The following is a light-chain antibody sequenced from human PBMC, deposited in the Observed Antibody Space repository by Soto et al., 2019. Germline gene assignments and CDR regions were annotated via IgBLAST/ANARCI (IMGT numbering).Light chain of an antibody. Sequence: EIVLTQSPGTLSLSPGERATLSCRASQSVSSYLAWYQQKPGQAPRLLIYDASNRATGIPARFSGSGSGTDFTLTISSLEPEDFAVYYCQQRSNGAFGPGTKVDIK. CDR3: QQRSNGA. CDR1: QSVSSY. CDR2: DAS. V-gene: IGKV3-11*01. J-gene: IGKJ3*01.